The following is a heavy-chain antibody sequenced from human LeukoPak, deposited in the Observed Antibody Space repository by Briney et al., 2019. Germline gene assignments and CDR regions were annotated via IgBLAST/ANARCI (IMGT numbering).Heavy chain of an antibody. CDR3: AKGSYDYVWGSYRPAFDY. Sequence: GGSLRLSCAASGFAFSSYWMDWVRQAPGKGLEWVSAISGSGGSTYYADSVKGRFTISRDNSKNTLYLQMNSLRAEDTAVYYCAKGSYDYVWGSYRPAFDYWGQGTLVTVSS. J-gene: IGHJ4*02. D-gene: IGHD3-16*02. CDR1: GFAFSSYW. V-gene: IGHV3-23*01. CDR2: ISGSGGST.